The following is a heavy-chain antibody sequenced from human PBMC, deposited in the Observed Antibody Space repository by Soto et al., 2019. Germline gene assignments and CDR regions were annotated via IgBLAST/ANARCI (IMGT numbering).Heavy chain of an antibody. D-gene: IGHD2-15*01. CDR2: ISYDGRNK. J-gene: IGHJ4*02. CDR3: AKETYSGPLDY. V-gene: IGHV3-30*18. CDR1: GFTFSSYG. Sequence: QVQLVESGGGVVQPGRSLRLSCAASGFTFSSYGMHWVRRAPGTGLEWVAVISYDGRNKYYADSVKGGFSISRDNSKNTLYLQMNSLRAEDTAVYYCAKETYSGPLDYWGQGTLVTVSS.